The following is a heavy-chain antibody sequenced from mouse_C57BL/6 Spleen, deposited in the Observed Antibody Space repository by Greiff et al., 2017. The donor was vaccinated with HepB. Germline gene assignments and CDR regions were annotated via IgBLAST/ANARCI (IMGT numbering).Heavy chain of an antibody. Sequence: EVKLMESGGGLVQPKGSLKLSCAASGFSFNTYAMNWVRQAPGKGLEWVARIRSKSNNYATYYADSVKDRFTISRDDSESMLYLQMNNLKTEDTAMYYCVRNGDYDRIAFAYWGQGTLVTVSA. J-gene: IGHJ3*01. CDR3: VRNGDYDRIAFAY. D-gene: IGHD2-4*01. CDR1: GFSFNTYA. V-gene: IGHV10-1*01. CDR2: IRSKSNNYAT.